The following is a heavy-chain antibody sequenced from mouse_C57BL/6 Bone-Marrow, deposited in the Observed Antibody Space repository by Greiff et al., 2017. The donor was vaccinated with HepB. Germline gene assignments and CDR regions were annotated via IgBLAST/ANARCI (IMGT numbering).Heavy chain of an antibody. CDR1: GFTFSSYG. CDR2: ISSGGSYT. CDR3: ARQGRYYYGSSYVEYYYAMDY. Sequence: EVKLVESGGDLVKPGGSLKLSCAASGFTFSSYGMSWVRQTPDKRLEWVATISSGGSYTYYPDSVKGRFTISRDNAKNTLYLQMSSVKSEDTAMYYCARQGRYYYGSSYVEYYYAMDYGGQGTSVTVSS. V-gene: IGHV5-6*01. D-gene: IGHD1-1*01. J-gene: IGHJ4*01.